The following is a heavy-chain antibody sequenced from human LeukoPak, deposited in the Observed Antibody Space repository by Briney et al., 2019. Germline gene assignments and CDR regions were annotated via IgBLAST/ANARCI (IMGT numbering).Heavy chain of an antibody. CDR1: VSNFRNYG. Sequence: GASVKVSCKSSVSNFRNYGIGWVRQAPRQGLEWMGWITAGNGNTNYAQKVQGRVAMTTDTSTSTAYMELRSLRSDDTAVYFCARDSARGYSYGYNAFDIWGQGTMVTVSS. CDR3: ARDSARGYSYGYNAFDI. CDR2: ITAGNGNT. J-gene: IGHJ3*02. D-gene: IGHD5-18*01. V-gene: IGHV1-18*01.